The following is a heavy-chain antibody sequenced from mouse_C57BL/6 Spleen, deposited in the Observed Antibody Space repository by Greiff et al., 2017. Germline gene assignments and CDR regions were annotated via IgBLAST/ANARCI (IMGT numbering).Heavy chain of an antibody. V-gene: IGHV1-55*01. CDR1: GYTFTSYW. D-gene: IGHD1-1*01. CDR2: IYPGSGST. Sequence: VQLQQPGAELVKPGASVKMSCKASGYTFTSYWITWVKQRPGQGLAWIGDIYPGSGSTDYNEKFKGKATLTVDTSSSTAYMQLSSLTSEDSAVYYCAREGPYYGSSLFANGGQGTLVTVSA. J-gene: IGHJ3*01. CDR3: AREGPYYGSSLFAN.